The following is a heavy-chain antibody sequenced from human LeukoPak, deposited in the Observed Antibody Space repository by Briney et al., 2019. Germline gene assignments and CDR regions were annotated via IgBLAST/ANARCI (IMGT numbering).Heavy chain of an antibody. Sequence: GGSLRLSCAASGFTFSTYDMHWVRQVTGKGLEWVSAIGAGEDTYYLGSVKGRFTISRENAKNVLYLQMSSLRVEDTAVYYCVREIREAVITRHYYYGIDVWGQGTTVTVSS. CDR3: VREIREAVITRHYYYGIDV. CDR1: GFTFSTYD. V-gene: IGHV3-13*04. CDR2: IGAGEDT. J-gene: IGHJ6*02. D-gene: IGHD2/OR15-2a*01.